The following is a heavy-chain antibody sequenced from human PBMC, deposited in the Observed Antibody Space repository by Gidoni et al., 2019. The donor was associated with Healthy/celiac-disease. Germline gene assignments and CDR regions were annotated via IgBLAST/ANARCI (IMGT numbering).Heavy chain of an antibody. D-gene: IGHD2-15*01. V-gene: IGHV3-48*02. Sequence: EVQLVESGGGLVQPGGSLRLSCAASGFTFSSYSMNWVRQAPGKGLEWVSYIISSSSTIYYADSVKGRFTISRDNAKNSLYLQMNSLRDEDTAVYYCARGGLSGGSLRGGVWGQGTTVTVSS. CDR2: IISSSSTI. CDR1: GFTFSSYS. CDR3: ARGGLSGGSLRGGV. J-gene: IGHJ6*02.